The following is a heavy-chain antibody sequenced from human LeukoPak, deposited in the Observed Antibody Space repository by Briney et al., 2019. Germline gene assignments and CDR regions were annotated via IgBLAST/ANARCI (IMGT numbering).Heavy chain of an antibody. V-gene: IGHV3-7*01. J-gene: IGHJ4*02. D-gene: IGHD1-1*01. CDR3: ARSLGTTGTTGYFHY. CDR2: IKQDGSDR. Sequence: GGSLRLSCAASGFTFSSHYMTWDRQAPGKGLEWVANIKQDGSDRYYVGSVKGRFTISRDNAKNSLYLQMNSLRAEDTAVYYCARSLGTTGTTGYFHYWGQGTLVTVSS. CDR1: GFTFSSHY.